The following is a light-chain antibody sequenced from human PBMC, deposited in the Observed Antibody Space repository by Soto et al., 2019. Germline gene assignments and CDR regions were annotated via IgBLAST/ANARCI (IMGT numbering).Light chain of an antibody. CDR3: SSYTVYSTLV. CDR1: SSDVGGYNL. Sequence: QSVLTQPASVSGSPGQSITISCTGTSSDVGGYNLVSWFQQHPGKVPQLIIFEVSSRPSGISSRFSGSKSGNTASLTISGLQAEDEADYYCSSYTVYSTLVFGTGTKVTAL. J-gene: IGLJ1*01. CDR2: EVS. V-gene: IGLV2-14*01.